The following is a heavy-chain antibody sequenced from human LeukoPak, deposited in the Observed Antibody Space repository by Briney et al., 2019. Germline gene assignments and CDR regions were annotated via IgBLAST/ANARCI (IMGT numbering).Heavy chain of an antibody. D-gene: IGHD1-1*01. J-gene: IGHJ4*02. CDR3: ARDWGNWDFDY. CDR2: ITSGSDYI. CDR1: GFTFSSYW. Sequence: PGGSLRLSCAASGFTFSSYWMSWVRQAPGKGLEWVASITSGSDYIYYADSVKGRFTISRDNAKNSLYLQMNSLRAEDTAVYYCARDWGNWDFDYWGQGTQVSVSA. V-gene: IGHV3-21*01.